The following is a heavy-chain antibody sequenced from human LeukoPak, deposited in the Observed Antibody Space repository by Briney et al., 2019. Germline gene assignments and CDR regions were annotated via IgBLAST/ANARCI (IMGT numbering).Heavy chain of an antibody. CDR1: GFIFCDYY. CDR2: FSSDDTAH. D-gene: IGHD6-13*01. Sequence: PEGPLRLFCAASGFIFCDYYTSCMRHAPGKGVEFVPYFSSDDTAHYYADSVKGRFTISGDNAQNSVHLEITNLRAEDTAVYCCARDFWYRFEIWGQGTVVTVSS. J-gene: IGHJ4*02. CDR3: ARDFWYRFEI. V-gene: IGHV3-11*04.